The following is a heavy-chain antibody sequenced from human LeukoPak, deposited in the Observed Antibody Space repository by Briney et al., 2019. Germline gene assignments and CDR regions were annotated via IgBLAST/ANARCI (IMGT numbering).Heavy chain of an antibody. CDR1: GLNFNNYA. CDR3: AKDRLQYDSSGYVDY. V-gene: IGHV3-23*01. D-gene: IGHD3-22*01. CDR2: ISGNSATT. J-gene: IGHJ4*02. Sequence: GGSLRLSCAASGLNFNNYAMSWVRQAPGKGLEWVSVISGNSATTYYADSVKGRFTTSRDNSRNTVDLHMNNLRVEDTAKYYCAKDRLQYDSSGYVDYWGQGTLVTVSS.